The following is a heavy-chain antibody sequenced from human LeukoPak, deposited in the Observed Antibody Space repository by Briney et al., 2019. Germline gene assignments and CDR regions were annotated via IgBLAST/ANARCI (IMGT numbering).Heavy chain of an antibody. D-gene: IGHD5-24*01. CDR1: GYTFTSYG. V-gene: IGHV1-18*01. CDR3: ARKIGGYNAGDFDY. J-gene: IGHJ4*02. CDR2: ISACNT. Sequence: ASVKVSCKASGYTFTSYGISWVRQSPGQGLEWMGWISACNTNYAQKLQGRVTMTTDTSTSTAYMELRSLRSDDTAVYYCARKIGGYNAGDFDYWGQGTLVTVSS.